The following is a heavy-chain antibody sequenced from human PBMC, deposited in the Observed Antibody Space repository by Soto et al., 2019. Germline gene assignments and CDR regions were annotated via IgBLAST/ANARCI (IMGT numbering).Heavy chain of an antibody. D-gene: IGHD3-10*01. V-gene: IGHV1-3*01. CDR1: GYTFTHYA. CDR2: INAENGYT. CDR3: IRRKEAGVLFDP. Sequence: ASVKVSCKASGYTFTHYAIHWVRQAPGQSLEWMGWINAENGYTKYPQKFQGRVTITRDTSASTAYMELSGLRSNDTGLYYCIRRKEAGVLFDPWGQATLVTV. J-gene: IGHJ5*02.